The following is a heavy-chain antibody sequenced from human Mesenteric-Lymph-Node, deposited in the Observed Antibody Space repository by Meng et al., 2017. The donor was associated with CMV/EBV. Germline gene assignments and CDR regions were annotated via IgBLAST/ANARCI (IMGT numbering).Heavy chain of an antibody. J-gene: IGHJ5*02. CDR3: ASVTRNWFDP. CDR1: DGSISSSRYY. V-gene: IGHV4-39*07. Sequence: SETLSLTCTVSDGSISSSRYYWGWIRQPPGKGLEWIGSIYYSGSTNYNPSLKSRVTISVDTSKNQFSLKLSSVTAADTAVYYCASVTRNWFDPWGQGTLVTVSS. CDR2: IYYSGST.